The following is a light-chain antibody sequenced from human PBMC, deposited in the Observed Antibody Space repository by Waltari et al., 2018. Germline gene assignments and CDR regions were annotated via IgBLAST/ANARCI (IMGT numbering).Light chain of an antibody. CDR2: GGN. CDR1: SSNIRSNP. V-gene: IGLV1-44*01. Sequence: QSVLTQPPSPSATPGQRVTIPCSGSSSNIRSNPVSWFQQLPGTAPKLLLYGGNERPSGVSDRFAGSTSGTSASLAISGLQSEDEADYYCATWDESLRGRVFGGGTKLTVL. J-gene: IGLJ3*02. CDR3: ATWDESLRGRV.